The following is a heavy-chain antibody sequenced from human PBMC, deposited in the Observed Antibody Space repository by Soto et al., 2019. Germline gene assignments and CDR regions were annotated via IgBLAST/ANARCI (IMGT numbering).Heavy chain of an antibody. CDR3: AKPAGSG. V-gene: IGHV3-23*01. D-gene: IGHD6-19*01. Sequence: EVQLLESGGGLVQPGGSLRLSCAASGFTFSSYAMSWVRQAPGKGLDCVATISGSGGNIYYADSVKGRFTISRDSSKNTLYLQMNSLRAEDTAVYYCAKPAGSGWGQGTLVTVSS. CDR1: GFTFSSYA. CDR2: ISGSGGNI. J-gene: IGHJ4*02.